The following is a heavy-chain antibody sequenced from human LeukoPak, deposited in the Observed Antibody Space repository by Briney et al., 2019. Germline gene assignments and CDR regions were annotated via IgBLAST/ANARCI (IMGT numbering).Heavy chain of an antibody. D-gene: IGHD3-22*01. Sequence: GGSLRLFCASSGYTYSSGSMNGVRQAPGRGLEWVSDISSTSTSTYSAESAKGSFTIYRDNAQNSLYLKMNSLGDDDNAVYYCARGRSGYYFDCWGPGTLVTVSS. V-gene: IGHV3-48*02. CDR2: ISSTSTST. J-gene: IGHJ4*02. CDR3: ARGRSGYYFDC. CDR1: GYTYSSGS.